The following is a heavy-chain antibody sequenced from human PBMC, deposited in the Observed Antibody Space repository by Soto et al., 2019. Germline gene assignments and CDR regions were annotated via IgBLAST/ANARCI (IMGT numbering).Heavy chain of an antibody. CDR1: GFTFSNYA. CDR3: GKRTSVPGGHLKGH. J-gene: IGHJ4*01. Sequence: EVQLLESGGGLVQPGGSLRLSCAASGFTFSNYAMSWVRQAPGKGLEWVSAISENGGSTYYADSVKGRFTISRDNSKRGVFPPMNNLGAEDPAVYYFGKRTSVPGGHLKGHWGHGTLVTVSS. CDR2: ISENGGST. V-gene: IGHV3-23*01. D-gene: IGHD3-10*01.